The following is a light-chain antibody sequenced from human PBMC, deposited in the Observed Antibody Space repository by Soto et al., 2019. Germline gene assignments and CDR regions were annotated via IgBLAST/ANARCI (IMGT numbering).Light chain of an antibody. Sequence: EIGLTQSPGTLSLSPGEGATLSCRASQSVSSSYLAWYQQKPGQAPRLLIYGASSRATGIPDRFSGSGSGTDFTLTISRLEPEDFAVYYCQQRKTFGQGTKVDIK. V-gene: IGKV3-20*01. J-gene: IGKJ1*01. CDR3: QQRKT. CDR2: GAS. CDR1: QSVSSSY.